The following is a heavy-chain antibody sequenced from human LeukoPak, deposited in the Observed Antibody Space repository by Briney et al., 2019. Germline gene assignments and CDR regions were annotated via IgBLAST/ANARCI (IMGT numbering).Heavy chain of an antibody. V-gene: IGHV3-53*01. J-gene: IGHJ4*02. D-gene: IGHD4-11*01. Sequence: PGGSLRLSCAASGFTVSSNYMSWVRQAPGKGLEGVSVIYSGGSTYYADSVKGRFTISRDNSKNTLYLQMNSLRAEDTAVYYCASSVGDYSNSYFDYWGQGTLVTVSS. CDR1: GFTVSSNY. CDR2: IYSGGST. CDR3: ASSVGDYSNSYFDY.